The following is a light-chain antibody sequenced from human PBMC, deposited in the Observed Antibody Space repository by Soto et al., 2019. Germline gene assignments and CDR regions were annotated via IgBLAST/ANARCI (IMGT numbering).Light chain of an antibody. CDR1: SSDVGSYKF. V-gene: IGLV2-23*01. CDR2: EGS. Sequence: QSALTQPASVSGSPGQSITISCTGTSSDVGSYKFVSWYQQHPGKAPKLMIYEGSKRPSGVSYRFSGSKSGNTASLTISGLQAEDEADYYCCSYAGSSTLVLGGGTKLTVL. CDR3: CSYAGSSTLV. J-gene: IGLJ2*01.